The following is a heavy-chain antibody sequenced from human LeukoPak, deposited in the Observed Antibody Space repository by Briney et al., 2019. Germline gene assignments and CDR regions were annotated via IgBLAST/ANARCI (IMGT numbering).Heavy chain of an antibody. CDR2: INASGST. CDR1: GGSISGYY. J-gene: IGHJ2*01. V-gene: IGHV4-4*07. D-gene: IGHD2-15*01. CDR3: ARVFRGGTFHYWYFDL. Sequence: PSEALSLTCTVSGGSISGYYWAWIRQPAGKGLEWIGRINASGSTNYNPSLKSRVTMSVDTSKNQFSLKLSSVTAADTAVYYCARVFRGGTFHYWYFDLWGRGTLVTVSS.